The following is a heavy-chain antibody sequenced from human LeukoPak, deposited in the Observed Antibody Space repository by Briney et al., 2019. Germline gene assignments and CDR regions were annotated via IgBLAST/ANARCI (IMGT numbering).Heavy chain of an antibody. CDR1: GFTFDDYG. V-gene: IGHV3-20*04. J-gene: IGHJ4*02. Sequence: GGSLRLSCAASGFTFDDYGMSWVRQAPGKGLEWVSGINWNGGGTGYADSVKGRFTISRDNAKNSLYLQMNSLRAEDTALYYCARAGKPTALDDWGQGTLVTVSS. CDR2: INWNGGGT. D-gene: IGHD4-11*01. CDR3: ARAGKPTALDD.